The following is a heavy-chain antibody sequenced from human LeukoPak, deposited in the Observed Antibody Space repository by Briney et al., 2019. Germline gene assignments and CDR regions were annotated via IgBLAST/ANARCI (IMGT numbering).Heavy chain of an antibody. CDR3: ARGKIGYYYGDYDGY. D-gene: IGHD4-17*01. Sequence: GGSLRLSCAASGFTVSSYSMNWVRQAPGKGLEWVSYISTNSGTKYYADSVKGRFTISRDNAKNSVYLQMNSLRDDDTAMYYCARGKIGYYYGDYDGYWGQGTLVTVSS. V-gene: IGHV3-48*02. CDR2: ISTNSGTK. J-gene: IGHJ4*02. CDR1: GFTVSSYS.